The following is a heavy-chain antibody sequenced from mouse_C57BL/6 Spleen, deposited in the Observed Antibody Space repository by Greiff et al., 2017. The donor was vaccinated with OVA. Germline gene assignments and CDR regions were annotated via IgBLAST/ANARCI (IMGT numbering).Heavy chain of an antibody. CDR2: ISDGGSYT. Sequence: EVKLMESGGGLVKPGGSLKLSCAASGFTFSSYAMSWVRQTPEKRLEWVATISDGGSYTYYPDNVKGRFTISRDNAKNNLYLQMSHLKSEDTAMYYCARGDYYGSLAWFAYWGQGTLVTVSA. J-gene: IGHJ3*01. V-gene: IGHV5-4*03. D-gene: IGHD1-1*01. CDR1: GFTFSSYA. CDR3: ARGDYYGSLAWFAY.